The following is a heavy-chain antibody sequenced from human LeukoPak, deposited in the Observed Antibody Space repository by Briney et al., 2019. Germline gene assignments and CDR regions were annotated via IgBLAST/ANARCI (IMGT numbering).Heavy chain of an antibody. CDR1: GGSISSDSYY. Sequence: SQTLSLTCTVSGGSISSDSYYWSWIRQPAGEGLEWIGRIYTTERTNYNPSLKSRVTMSIDPSTNQFFLRLRSRTGADTAVYYCARGPYCGTIHRSGRYMDVGGKGRTVTVPS. V-gene: IGHV4-61*02. CDR2: IYTTERT. D-gene: IGHD2-21*01. CDR3: ARGPYCGTIHRSGRYMDV. J-gene: IGHJ6*03.